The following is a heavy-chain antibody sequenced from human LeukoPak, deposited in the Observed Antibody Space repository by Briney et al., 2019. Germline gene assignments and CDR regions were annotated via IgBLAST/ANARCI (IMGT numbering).Heavy chain of an antibody. CDR2: IIPIFGTA. CDR3: ASEIWSGYYFDY. CDR1: GGTFSSYA. V-gene: IGHV1-69*01. D-gene: IGHD3-3*01. J-gene: IGHJ4*02. Sequence: SVKVSCKASGGTFSSYAISWVRQAPGQGLEWMGGIIPIFGTANCAQKFQGRATITADESTSTAYMELSSLRSEDTAVYYCASEIWSGYYFDYWGQGTLVTVSS.